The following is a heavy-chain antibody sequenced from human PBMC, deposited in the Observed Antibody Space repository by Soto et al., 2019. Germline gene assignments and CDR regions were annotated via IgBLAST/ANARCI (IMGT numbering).Heavy chain of an antibody. CDR3: ARPDNNYVAS. D-gene: IGHD2-15*01. CDR2: INPGNSET. CDR1: GYSFINYW. V-gene: IGHV5-51*01. J-gene: IGHJ4*02. Sequence: GESLKISCQVSGYSFINYWIGWVRQMPGKGLEWMAIINPGNSETRYSPAFQVQVTISADKSIITTYLQWDSLKASDTAMYYCARPDNNYVASWGQGTLVTVSS.